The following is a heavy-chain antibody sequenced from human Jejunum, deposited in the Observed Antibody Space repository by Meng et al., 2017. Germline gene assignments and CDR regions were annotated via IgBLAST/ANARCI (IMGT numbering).Heavy chain of an antibody. CDR3: ARDSMGSLDY. CDR1: GGSVGRAGYQ. J-gene: IGHJ4*02. V-gene: IGHV4-61*08. CDR2: ANT. Sequence: HVQLQESGPGLVRPSETLSLICTVSGGSVGRAGYQWGRIRQPPGRGLEWIGYANTNYNPSLKRRVTISLDTSRNLFSLSLTSVTAADTAVYYCARDSMGSLDYWGQGILVTVSS. D-gene: IGHD1-26*01.